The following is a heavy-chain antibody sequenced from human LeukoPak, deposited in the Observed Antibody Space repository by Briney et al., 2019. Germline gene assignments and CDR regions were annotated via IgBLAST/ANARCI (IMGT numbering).Heavy chain of an antibody. J-gene: IGHJ5*02. V-gene: IGHV3-23*01. D-gene: IGHD1-26*01. CDR1: GFTFSSYA. Sequence: PGGSLRLSCAASGFTFSSYAMSWVRKAPGKALEGVSAISGSGGSTYYADSVKGRFTISRDNSKNTLYLQMNSLRAEDTAVYYCAKVQDSGSYLDWFDPRGQGTLVTVSS. CDR2: ISGSGGST. CDR3: AKVQDSGSYLDWFDP.